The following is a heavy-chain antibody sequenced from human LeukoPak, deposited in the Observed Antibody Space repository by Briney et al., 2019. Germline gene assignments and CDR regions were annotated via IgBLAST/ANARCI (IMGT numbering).Heavy chain of an antibody. CDR2: INHSGST. Sequence: SETLSLTCAVYGGSFSGYYWSWIRQPPGKGLEWIGEINHSGSTNYNPSLKSRVTISVDTSKDQFSLKLSSVTAADTAVYYCARRRVYCSGGSCYSGLDYWGQGTLVTVSS. D-gene: IGHD2-15*01. J-gene: IGHJ4*02. CDR3: ARRRVYCSGGSCYSGLDY. CDR1: GGSFSGYY. V-gene: IGHV4-34*01.